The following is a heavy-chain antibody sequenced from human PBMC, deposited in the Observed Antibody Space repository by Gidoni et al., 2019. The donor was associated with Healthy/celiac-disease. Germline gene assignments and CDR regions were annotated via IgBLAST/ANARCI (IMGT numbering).Heavy chain of an antibody. Sequence: EVQLVESGGGLVQHGGSLRLSCAASGFTFSNYDMHWVRRATGQGLGWVSAIGAAGDTYYPGSVKGRFTISRENAKNSLYLQMNSLRAGDTAVYYCAREQVAAVAGTYYYYYGMDVWGQGTTVTVSS. CDR1: GFTFSNYD. CDR3: AREQVAAVAGTYYYYYGMDV. V-gene: IGHV3-13*04. CDR2: IGAAGDT. D-gene: IGHD6-19*01. J-gene: IGHJ6*02.